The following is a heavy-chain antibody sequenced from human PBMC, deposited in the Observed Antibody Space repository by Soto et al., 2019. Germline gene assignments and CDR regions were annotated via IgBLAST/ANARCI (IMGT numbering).Heavy chain of an antibody. J-gene: IGHJ5*02. Sequence: QVQLVQSGAEVKKPGSSVKVSCKASGGTFSSYTISWVRQAPGQGLEWMGRIIPILGIANYAQKFQGRVTITADKSTSTAYMELSSLRSEDTAVYYCARGEGLPVNWFDPWGQGTLVTVSS. V-gene: IGHV1-69*02. CDR3: ARGEGLPVNWFDP. CDR2: IIPILGIA. D-gene: IGHD3-10*01. CDR1: GGTFSSYT.